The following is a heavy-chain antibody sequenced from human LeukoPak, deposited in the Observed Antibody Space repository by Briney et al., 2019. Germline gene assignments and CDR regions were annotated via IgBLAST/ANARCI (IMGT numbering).Heavy chain of an antibody. CDR3: ASYYYDSSGYLLFDY. V-gene: IGHV3-53*01. CDR2: IYSGGSK. CDR1: GFTVSSNY. D-gene: IGHD3-22*01. Sequence: GGSLRLSCAASGFTVSSNYMSWVRQAPGKGLEWVSVIYSGGSKYYADSVKGRFTISRDNSKNTLYLQMNSLRAEDTAVYYCASYYYDSSGYLLFDYWGQGTLVTVSS. J-gene: IGHJ4*02.